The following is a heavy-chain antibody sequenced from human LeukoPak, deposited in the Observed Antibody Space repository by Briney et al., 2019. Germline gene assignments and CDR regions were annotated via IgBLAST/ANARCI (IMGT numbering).Heavy chain of an antibody. Sequence: PGGSLRLSCAASGFTVSDYYMSWIRQAPGKGLEWVSYIDRSGSIIYYADFVKGRFTISRDNAKNSLYLQMNSLRAEDTAVYYCARDFHGSGTYHTFDPWGQGALVTVSS. CDR3: ARDFHGSGTYHTFDP. CDR1: GFTVSDYY. J-gene: IGHJ5*02. D-gene: IGHD3-10*01. CDR2: IDRSGSII. V-gene: IGHV3-11*04.